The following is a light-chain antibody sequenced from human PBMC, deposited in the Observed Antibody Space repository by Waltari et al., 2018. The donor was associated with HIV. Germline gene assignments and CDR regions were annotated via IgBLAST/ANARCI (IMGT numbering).Light chain of an antibody. CDR3: QAWASTTHVV. CDR1: KLGTKY. J-gene: IGLJ2*01. V-gene: IGLV3-1*01. CDR2: QDD. Sequence: SYELTQPPSVSVSPGQTASITCSAEKLGTKYVCWYQKRPGQSPLLVIYQDDKRPSGIPERFSGSNSGNTATLTISGTQAMDEADYYCQAWASTTHVVFGGGTKLTVL.